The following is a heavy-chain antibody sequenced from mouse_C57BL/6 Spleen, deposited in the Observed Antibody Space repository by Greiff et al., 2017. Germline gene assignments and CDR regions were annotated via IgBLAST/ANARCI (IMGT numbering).Heavy chain of an antibody. Sequence: DVQLVESEGGLVQPGSSMKLSCTASGFTFSDYYMAWVRQVPEKGLEWVANINYDGSSTYYLDSLKSRFIISRDNAKNILYLQMSSLKSEDTATYYCARVQSNFFAYWGQGTLVTVSA. D-gene: IGHD4-1*01. CDR1: GFTFSDYY. CDR3: ARVQSNFFAY. J-gene: IGHJ3*01. V-gene: IGHV5-16*01. CDR2: INYDGSST.